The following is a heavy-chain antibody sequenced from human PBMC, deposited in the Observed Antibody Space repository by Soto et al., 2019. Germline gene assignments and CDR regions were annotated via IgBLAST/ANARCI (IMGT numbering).Heavy chain of an antibody. CDR2: IYYSGST. Sequence: QVQLQESGPGLVKPSETLSLTCTVSGGSVSSGSYYWSWIRQPPGKGLEWIGYIYYSGSTNYNPSLKSRVTISVDTSKNQFSLKLSCVTAADTAVYYCACGKGYYYGMDVWGQGTTVTVSS. D-gene: IGHD2-21*01. J-gene: IGHJ6*02. CDR1: GGSVSSGSYY. CDR3: ACGKGYYYGMDV. V-gene: IGHV4-61*01.